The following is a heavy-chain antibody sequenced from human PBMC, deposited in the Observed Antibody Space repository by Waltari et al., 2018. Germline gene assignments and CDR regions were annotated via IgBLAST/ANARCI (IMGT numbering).Heavy chain of an antibody. CDR1: GYTFSDYG. J-gene: IGHJ3*02. CDR3: ARVARDAFDI. CDR2: ISGNNGHT. Sequence: QVQLVQSGAEVKKPGASVKVSCKASGYTFSDYGISWVRQAPGQGLEWMGWISGNNGHTNHAQKFQGRLIMTKDTSTTTVYMELTYLTSDDTAVYYCARVARDAFDIWGQGTMVTVSS. V-gene: IGHV1-18*01.